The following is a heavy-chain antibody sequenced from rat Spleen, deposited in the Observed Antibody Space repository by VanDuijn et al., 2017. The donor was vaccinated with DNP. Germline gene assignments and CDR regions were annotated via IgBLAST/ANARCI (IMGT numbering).Heavy chain of an antibody. V-gene: IGHV5-17*01. Sequence: EVQLVESGGGLVQPGRSQKLSCAASEFTFSKSDVAWVRQAPTGGLEWVLTIIYDGSSDFYGDSVKGRFTISRDNAKSTLYLQMYSLRSENIDTYYCVRPIIYTTDYYGYFDYWGQGVMVTVSS. J-gene: IGHJ2*01. CDR2: IIYDGSSD. CDR3: VRPIIYTTDYYGYFDY. D-gene: IGHD1-6*01. CDR1: EFTFSKSD.